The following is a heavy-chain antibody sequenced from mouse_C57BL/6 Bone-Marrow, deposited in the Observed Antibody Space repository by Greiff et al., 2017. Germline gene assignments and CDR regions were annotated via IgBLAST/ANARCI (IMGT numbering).Heavy chain of an antibody. D-gene: IGHD1-1*01. CDR3: ARYSVDYGSSSYAMDY. CDR1: GYTFTSYW. Sequence: QVQLQQPGAELVRPGSSVKLSCKASGYTFTSYWMDWVKQRPGQGLEWIGNIYPSDSETHYNQKFKDKATLTVDKSSSTAYMQLSSLTSEDSAVYYCARYSVDYGSSSYAMDYWGQGTSVTVSS. J-gene: IGHJ4*01. CDR2: IYPSDSET. V-gene: IGHV1-61*01.